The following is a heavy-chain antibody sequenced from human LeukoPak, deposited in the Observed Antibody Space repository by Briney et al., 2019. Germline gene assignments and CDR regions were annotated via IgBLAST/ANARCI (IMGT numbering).Heavy chain of an antibody. CDR1: VFGFANNS. D-gene: IGHD6-13*01. CDR2: ISGGGHIT. V-gene: IGHV3-23*01. CDR3: AKVASSIWWEYFQH. J-gene: IGHJ1*01. Sequence: GGSVILSCAASVFGFANNSIRWVRHTPWKGLEWVSAISGGGHITYYADSVTGRFTISRDNSKDTVFLQMNSLRAEDTAVYYCAKVASSIWWEYFQHWGQGTLVTVSS.